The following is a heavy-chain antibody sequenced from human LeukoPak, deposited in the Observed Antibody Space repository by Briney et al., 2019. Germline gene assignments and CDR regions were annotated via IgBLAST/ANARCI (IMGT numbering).Heavy chain of an antibody. CDR3: ARDVVYYSSGFDY. D-gene: IGHD3-22*01. J-gene: IGHJ4*02. Sequence: SGTLSLTCTVSGGSISSGGYYSSWIRQHPGKGLEWIGYIYYSGSTYYNPSLKSRVTISVDTSKNQFSLKLSSVTAADTAVYYCARDVVYYSSGFDYWGQGTLVTVSS. CDR1: GGSISSGGYY. V-gene: IGHV4-31*03. CDR2: IYYSGST.